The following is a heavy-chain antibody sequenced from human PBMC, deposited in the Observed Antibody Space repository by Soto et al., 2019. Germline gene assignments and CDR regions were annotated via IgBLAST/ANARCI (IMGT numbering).Heavy chain of an antibody. Sequence: QVQLVESGGGVVQPGRSLRLSCGASGFIFSRYDMHWVRQAPGKGLEWVANIASDGSLYNYADSVKGRFTISRDNSKHTLYLQMNSLRGEDTAVYYCAKEAVQPYNSLDVWGQGTTVTVSS. CDR2: IASDGSLY. J-gene: IGHJ6*01. CDR1: GFIFSRYD. CDR3: AKEAVQPYNSLDV. D-gene: IGHD1-1*01. V-gene: IGHV3-30*18.